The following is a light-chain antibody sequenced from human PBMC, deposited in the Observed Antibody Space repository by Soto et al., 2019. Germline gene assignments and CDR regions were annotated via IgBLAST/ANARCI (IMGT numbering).Light chain of an antibody. V-gene: IGKV1-5*03. Sequence: DIQMTQSPSTLSASIGDRVTITCRASQSTTGWLAWYQQKPGKAPKLLIYGTSSLETGVPSRFSGSGSGTEFTLTITYLQADDFATYYCQQYSPYSYSFGQGTKLEIK. J-gene: IGKJ2*03. CDR3: QQYSPYSYS. CDR1: QSTTGW. CDR2: GTS.